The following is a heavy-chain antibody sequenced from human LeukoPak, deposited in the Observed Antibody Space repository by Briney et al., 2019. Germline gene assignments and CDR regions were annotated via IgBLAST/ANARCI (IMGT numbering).Heavy chain of an antibody. Sequence: SVKVSCKASGGTFSSYAISWVRQAAGQGLEWMGGIIPIFGTANYAQKFQGRVTITADESTSTAYMELSSLRSEDTAAYYCARGAGDYWYFDLWGRGTLVTVSS. CDR1: GGTFSSYA. CDR3: ARGAGDYWYFDL. D-gene: IGHD4-17*01. J-gene: IGHJ2*01. V-gene: IGHV1-69*01. CDR2: IIPIFGTA.